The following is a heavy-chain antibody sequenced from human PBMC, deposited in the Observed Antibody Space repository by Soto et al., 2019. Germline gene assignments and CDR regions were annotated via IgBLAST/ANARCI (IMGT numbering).Heavy chain of an antibody. Sequence: QVQLVQSGAEVKKPGSSVKVSCKASGGTFGSFAISWVRQAPGQGLEGMGGITPIYGTPNYEQQFQGRVTITAVESTNTAYMDLRSLRSEDPAVYYCARGEWEVHSEGMENSFDPWCQGTPVTGSS. D-gene: IGHD1-26*01. J-gene: IGHJ5*02. CDR3: ARGEWEVHSEGMENSFDP. V-gene: IGHV1-69*01. CDR1: GGTFGSFA. CDR2: ITPIYGTP.